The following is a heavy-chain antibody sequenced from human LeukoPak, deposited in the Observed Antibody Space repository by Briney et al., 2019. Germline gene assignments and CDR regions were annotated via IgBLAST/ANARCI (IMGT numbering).Heavy chain of an antibody. CDR3: ARVLTGYGWAFDI. D-gene: IGHD5-18*01. J-gene: IGHJ3*02. CDR1: GFTFSSYE. Sequence: GGSLKLSCAASGFTFSSYEMNWVRQAPGRGLEWVSYISSSGSTIYYADSVKGRFTISRDNAKNSLYLQMNSLRGEDTAVYYCARVLTGYGWAFDIWGQGTMVTVSS. V-gene: IGHV3-48*03. CDR2: ISSSGSTI.